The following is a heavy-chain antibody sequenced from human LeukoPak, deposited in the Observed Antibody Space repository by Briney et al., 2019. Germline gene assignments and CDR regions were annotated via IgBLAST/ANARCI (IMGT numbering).Heavy chain of an antibody. CDR1: GFTFSSYW. Sequence: GGSLRLSCAASGFTFSSYWMSWVRQAPGKGLEWVANIKQDGSEKYYVDSVKGRFTISRDNAKNSLYLQMNSLRAEDTAVYYCAREVIEEQQLVSWFDPWGQGTLVTVSS. J-gene: IGHJ5*02. D-gene: IGHD6-13*01. CDR3: AREVIEEQQLVSWFDP. CDR2: IKQDGSEK. V-gene: IGHV3-7*01.